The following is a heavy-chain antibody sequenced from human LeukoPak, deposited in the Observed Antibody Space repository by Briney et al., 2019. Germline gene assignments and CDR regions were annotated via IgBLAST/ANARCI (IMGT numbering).Heavy chain of an antibody. Sequence: ASVKVSCKASGFTFTSSAVQWVRQARGQRLEWIGWIVVGSGNTNYAQKVQGRVTMTTDTSTSTAYMELRSLRSDDTAVYYCARGGVAVAYGYWGQGTLVTVSS. CDR3: ARGGVAVAYGY. J-gene: IGHJ4*02. CDR1: GFTFTSSA. CDR2: IVVGSGNT. V-gene: IGHV1-58*01. D-gene: IGHD6-19*01.